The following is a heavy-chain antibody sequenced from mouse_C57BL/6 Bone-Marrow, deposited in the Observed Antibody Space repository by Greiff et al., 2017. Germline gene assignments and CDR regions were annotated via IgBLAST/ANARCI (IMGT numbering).Heavy chain of an antibody. D-gene: IGHD4-1*01. CDR1: GYAFTNYL. Sequence: QVQLQQSGAELVRPGTSVKVSCKASGYAFTNYLIEWVKQRPGQGLEWIGVINPGSGGTNYNEKFKGKATLTADKSSSTAYMQLSSRTSEDSAVYFCARSKSWDSWFAYWGQGTLVTVSA. V-gene: IGHV1-54*01. CDR2: INPGSGGT. J-gene: IGHJ3*01. CDR3: ARSKSWDSWFAY.